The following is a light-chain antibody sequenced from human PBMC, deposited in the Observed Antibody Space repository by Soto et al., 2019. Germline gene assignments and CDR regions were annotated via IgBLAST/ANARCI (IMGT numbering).Light chain of an antibody. Sequence: QSVLTQPASVSGSPGQSIIISCTGTTSDIGDSKYVSWYQQHPGKAPKLMIYDVSNRPSGVSNRFSGSKSGNTASLTISGLQAEDEADYYCSSYTSSGTVLFGGGTKVTVL. V-gene: IGLV2-14*03. CDR3: SSYTSSGTVL. CDR1: TSDIGDSKY. CDR2: DVS. J-gene: IGLJ3*02.